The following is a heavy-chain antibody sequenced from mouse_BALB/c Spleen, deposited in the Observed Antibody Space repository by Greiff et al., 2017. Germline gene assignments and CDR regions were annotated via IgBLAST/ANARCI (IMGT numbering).Heavy chain of an antibody. J-gene: IGHJ3*01. CDR3: ARDRY. CDR1: GFTFSDYY. V-gene: IGHV5-4*02. Sequence: EVKLMESGGGLVKPGGSLKLSCAASGFTFSDYYMYWVRQTPEKRLEWVATISDGGSYTYYPDSVKGRFTISRDNAKNNLYLQMSSLKSEDTAMYYCARDRYWGQGTLVTVSA. CDR2: ISDGGSYT.